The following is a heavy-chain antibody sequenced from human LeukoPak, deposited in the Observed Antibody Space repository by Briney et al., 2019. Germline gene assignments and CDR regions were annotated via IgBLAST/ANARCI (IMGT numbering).Heavy chain of an antibody. CDR3: ARGTTVTMSDAFDI. CDR1: GFSLSTTGMC. Sequence: SGPTLVKPTQTLTLTCTFSGFSLSTTGMCVSWISRPPGKALEWLARIDWDDDKYYTTSLKTRLTISKDTSKNQVVLTMTNMDPVDTATYYCARGTTVTMSDAFDIWGHGTMVTVSS. D-gene: IGHD4-17*01. CDR2: IDWDDDK. J-gene: IGHJ3*02. V-gene: IGHV2-70*11.